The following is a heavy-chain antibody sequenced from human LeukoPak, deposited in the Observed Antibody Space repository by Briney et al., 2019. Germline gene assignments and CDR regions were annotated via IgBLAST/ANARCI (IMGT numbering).Heavy chain of an antibody. J-gene: IGHJ4*02. CDR1: GFTFDDYA. D-gene: IGHD1-26*01. V-gene: IGHV3-9*01. CDR3: AKDIHSFVGAIDY. Sequence: QPGGSLRLSCAASGFTFDDYAMHWVRQAPGKGLEWVSGISWNSGSIGYADSVKGRFTISRDNAKNSLYLQMNSLRAEDTALYYCAKDIHSFVGAIDYWGQGTLVTVSS. CDR2: ISWNSGSI.